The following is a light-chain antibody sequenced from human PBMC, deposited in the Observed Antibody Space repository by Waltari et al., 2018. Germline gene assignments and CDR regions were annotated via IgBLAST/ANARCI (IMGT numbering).Light chain of an antibody. V-gene: IGLV3-1*01. CDR3: QAWDSSIV. Sequence: SYELTQPPSVSVSPGQTASITCSGDKLGDKYASWYQQKPGQSPVLVIYEDRRRPSGIPERSSGSNSGNTATLTISGTQAMDEADYYCQAWDSSIVFGGGTKLTVL. CDR1: KLGDKY. J-gene: IGLJ2*01. CDR2: EDR.